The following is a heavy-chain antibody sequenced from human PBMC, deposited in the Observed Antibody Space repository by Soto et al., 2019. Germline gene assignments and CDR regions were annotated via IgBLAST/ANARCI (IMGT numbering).Heavy chain of an antibody. CDR1: GGSISSYY. CDR3: ARESYYSGWFGP. CDR2: IYYSGST. J-gene: IGHJ5*02. Sequence: PSETLSLTCTVSGGSISSYYWSWIRQPPGKGLEWIAYIYYSGSTDYNPSLKSRVTISVDTSKNQFSLKLSSVTAADTAVYYCARESYYSGWFGPWGQGTLVTVSS. V-gene: IGHV4-59*01. D-gene: IGHD3-10*01.